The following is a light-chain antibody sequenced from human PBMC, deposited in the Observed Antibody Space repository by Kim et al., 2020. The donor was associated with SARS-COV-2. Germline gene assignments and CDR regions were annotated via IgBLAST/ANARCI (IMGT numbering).Light chain of an antibody. J-gene: IGLJ1*01. CDR3: QAWDSSTARYV. CDR2: QDS. V-gene: IGLV3-1*01. Sequence: SYELTQPPSVSVFPGQTASITCSGDKLGDKYACWYQQKPGQSPVLVIYQDSKRPSGIPERFSGSNSGNTATLTISGTQAMDEADYYCQAWDSSTARYVFGTGTKVTVL. CDR1: KLGDKY.